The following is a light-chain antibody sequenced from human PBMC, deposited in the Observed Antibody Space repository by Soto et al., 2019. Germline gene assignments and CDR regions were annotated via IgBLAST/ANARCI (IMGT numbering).Light chain of an antibody. CDR3: QQYGSSPFT. Sequence: EIVLTQSPGTLSLSPGERATLSCRASQSVTSSYLAWYQQKPGQAPRLLIYGASSRATGIPDRFSGSGSGTDCTLTIRRLEPEDFAVYYCQQYGSSPFTFGPGTKVDIK. J-gene: IGKJ3*01. V-gene: IGKV3-20*01. CDR1: QSVTSSY. CDR2: GAS.